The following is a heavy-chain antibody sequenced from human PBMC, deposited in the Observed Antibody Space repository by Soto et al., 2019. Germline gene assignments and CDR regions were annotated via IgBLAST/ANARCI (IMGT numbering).Heavy chain of an antibody. CDR3: ARSLRGVIIDFDS. J-gene: IGHJ4*02. D-gene: IGHD3-10*01. CDR1: GFTFSSNA. Sequence: EVQLLESGGGLVQPGGSLRLSCAASGFTFSSNAMSWVRQAPGKGLEWVSAISGTTENTYYADSVKGRFTISRDNSKNTMYLQMNSLRAEDTAIYYCARSLRGVIIDFDSWGQGTLVTVSS. V-gene: IGHV3-23*01. CDR2: ISGTTENT.